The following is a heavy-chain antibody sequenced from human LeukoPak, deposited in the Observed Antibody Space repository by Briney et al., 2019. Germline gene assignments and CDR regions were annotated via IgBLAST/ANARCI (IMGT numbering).Heavy chain of an antibody. CDR3: ARQSISSWYQIDY. D-gene: IGHD6-13*01. J-gene: IGHJ4*02. CDR1: GGSISRYY. Sequence: SETLSLTCSVSGGSISRYYWGWIRQPPGKGLEWIGYIHTSGNSNYNPSLKSRVTISIDTSKNQFSLNLTSVTAADTAVYYCARQSISSWYQIDYWGQGTLVTVSS. CDR2: IHTSGNS. V-gene: IGHV4-4*09.